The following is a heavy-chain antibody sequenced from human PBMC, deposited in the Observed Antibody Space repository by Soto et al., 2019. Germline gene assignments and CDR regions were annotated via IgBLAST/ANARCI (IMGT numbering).Heavy chain of an antibody. CDR2: INAGNGNT. V-gene: IGHV1-3*01. CDR3: ARDSTKTYYYGSGSYYNADY. J-gene: IGHJ4*02. Sequence: QVPLVQSGAEVKKPGASVKVSCKASGYTFTSYAMHWVRQAPGQRLEWMGWINAGNGNTKYSQKFQGRVTITRDTSASTAYMELSSLRSEDTAVYYCARDSTKTYYYGSGSYYNADYWGQGTLVTVSS. CDR1: GYTFTSYA. D-gene: IGHD3-10*01.